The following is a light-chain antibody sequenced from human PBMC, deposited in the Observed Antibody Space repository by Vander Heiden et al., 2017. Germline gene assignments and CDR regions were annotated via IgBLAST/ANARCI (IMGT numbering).Light chain of an antibody. J-gene: IGKJ5*01. CDR3: QQRSNWPPIT. Sequence: ELALTQSPATLSLSPGERATHSCRASQSVSSYLAWYQQKPGQAPRLLIYDASNRATGIPARFSGSGSGTDFTLTISSLEPEDFAVYYCQQRSNWPPITFGHGTRLEIK. V-gene: IGKV3-11*01. CDR2: DAS. CDR1: QSVSSY.